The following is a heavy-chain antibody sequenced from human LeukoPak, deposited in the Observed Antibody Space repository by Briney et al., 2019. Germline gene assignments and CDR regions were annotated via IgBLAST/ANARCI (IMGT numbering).Heavy chain of an antibody. Sequence: PSETLSLTCTVSGGSISSHYWSWIRQPPGQGLEWIGYIYYSGSTSYNPSLKSRVTISVDTSKNQFSLKLSSVTAADTAVYYCARSGVRFLEWPYYFDYWGQGTLVTVSS. CDR3: ARSGVRFLEWPYYFDY. CDR1: GGSISSHY. CDR2: IYYSGST. V-gene: IGHV4-59*11. J-gene: IGHJ4*02. D-gene: IGHD3-3*01.